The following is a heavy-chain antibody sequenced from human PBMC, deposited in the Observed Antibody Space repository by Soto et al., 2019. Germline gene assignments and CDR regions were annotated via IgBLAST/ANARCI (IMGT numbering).Heavy chain of an antibody. V-gene: IGHV1-8*01. D-gene: IGHD3-3*01. CDR2: MNPNSGNT. J-gene: IGHJ4*02. Sequence: QVQLVQSGAEVKKPGASVKVSCKASGYTFTSYDINWVRQATGQGLEWMGWMNPNSGNTGYAQKFQGRVTMTRNTSKSTAYMELSSLRSEDTAVYYCARGGYDLWSGYAADYFDYWGQGTLVTVSS. CDR3: ARGGYDLWSGYAADYFDY. CDR1: GYTFTSYD.